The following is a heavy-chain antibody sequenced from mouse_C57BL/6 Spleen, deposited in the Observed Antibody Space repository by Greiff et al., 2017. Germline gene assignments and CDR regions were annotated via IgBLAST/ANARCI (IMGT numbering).Heavy chain of an antibody. Sequence: VQLQQSGAELVRPGASVKLSCTASGFNIKDYYMHWVKQRPEQGLEWIGRMDPEDGDTEYAPKFQGKATMTADTSSNTAYLQLSSLTSEDTAVYYCTTDYYGSSPDYWGQGTTLTVSS. D-gene: IGHD1-1*01. CDR1: GFNIKDYY. CDR3: TTDYYGSSPDY. V-gene: IGHV14-1*01. CDR2: MDPEDGDT. J-gene: IGHJ2*01.